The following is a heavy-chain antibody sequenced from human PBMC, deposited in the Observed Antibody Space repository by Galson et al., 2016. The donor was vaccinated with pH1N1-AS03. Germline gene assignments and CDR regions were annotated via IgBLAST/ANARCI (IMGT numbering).Heavy chain of an antibody. Sequence: SVKVSCKASGYTFTDYDIAWVRQAAGQGLEWMGWMNLGTAKTDYAQRFQGRLSMATDTAVNTAYMELSGLRFDDTAVYYCARVARDGYNWNFFGFSDYWGQGTLVTVS. J-gene: IGHJ4*02. CDR3: ARVARDGYNWNFFGFSDY. V-gene: IGHV1-8*01. CDR1: GYTFTDYD. CDR2: MNLGTAKT. D-gene: IGHD1-7*01.